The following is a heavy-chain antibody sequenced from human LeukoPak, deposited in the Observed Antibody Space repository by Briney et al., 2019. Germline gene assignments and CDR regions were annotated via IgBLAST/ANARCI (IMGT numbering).Heavy chain of an antibody. CDR3: ATDRGYSYGYSGPIDY. D-gene: IGHD5-18*01. J-gene: IGHJ4*02. CDR2: INSDGSST. V-gene: IGHV3-74*01. CDR1: GFIFSNYE. Sequence: GGSLRLSCAASGFIFSNYEMNWVRQAPGKGLGWVSRINSDGSSTTYADSAKGRFTTSRDNATNTLYLQMHSLRAEDTAVYYCATDRGYSYGYSGPIDYWGQGTLVTVSS.